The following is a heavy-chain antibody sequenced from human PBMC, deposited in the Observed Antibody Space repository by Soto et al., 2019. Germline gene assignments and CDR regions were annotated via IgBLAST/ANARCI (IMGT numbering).Heavy chain of an antibody. CDR3: AKIKEANSFSHIGT. CDR1: ASTFKNYA. V-gene: IGHV3-23*01. D-gene: IGHD1-7*01. Sequence: GGSLRLSCVDSASTFKNYAMAWVRQAPGKGLEWVSALTVTGGSTYYAASVKGRFTISRDNSRNTLFLQMDRLRAEDTAVYYCAKIKEANSFSHIGTWGQGTPVTVSS. CDR2: LTVTGGST. J-gene: IGHJ5*01.